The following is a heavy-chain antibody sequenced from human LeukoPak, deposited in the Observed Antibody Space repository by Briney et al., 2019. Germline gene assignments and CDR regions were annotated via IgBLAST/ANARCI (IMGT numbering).Heavy chain of an antibody. CDR1: GGSFSGYY. CDR3: ARLGTPRCGSTSCSPRDYYYYMDV. V-gene: IGHV4-34*01. Sequence: SETLSLTCAVYGGSFSGYYWSWIRQPPGKGLEWIGEINHSGSTNYNPSLKSRVTISVDTSKNQFSLKLSSVTAADTAVYYCARLGTPRCGSTSCSPRDYYYYMDVWGKGTTVTVSS. D-gene: IGHD2-2*01. CDR2: INHSGST. J-gene: IGHJ6*03.